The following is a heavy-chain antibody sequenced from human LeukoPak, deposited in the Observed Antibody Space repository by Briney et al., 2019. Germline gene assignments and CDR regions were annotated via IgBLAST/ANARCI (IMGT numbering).Heavy chain of an antibody. V-gene: IGHV3-53*01. CDR3: ARASQYSSGWYDY. Sequence: GGSLRLSCAASGFTFSSYGMSWVRQAPGKGLEWVSVIYSGGSTYYADSVKGRFTISRDNSKNTLYLQMNSLRAEDTAVYYCARASQYSSGWYDYWGQGTLVTVSS. D-gene: IGHD6-19*01. CDR2: IYSGGST. CDR1: GFTFSSYG. J-gene: IGHJ4*02.